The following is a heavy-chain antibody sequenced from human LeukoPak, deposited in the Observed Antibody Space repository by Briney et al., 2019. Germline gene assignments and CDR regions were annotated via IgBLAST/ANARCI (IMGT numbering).Heavy chain of an antibody. J-gene: IGHJ3*02. D-gene: IGHD3-22*01. CDR3: AKGDYYDSSGYYYGVHAFDI. Sequence: VSVKVSCKVSGYTLTELSMHWVRQAPGKGLEWMGGFDPEDGETIYAQKFQGGVTMTEDTSTDTAYMELSSLRSEDTAVYYCAKGDYYDSSGYYYGVHAFDIWGQGTMVTVSS. CDR1: GYTLTELS. CDR2: FDPEDGET. V-gene: IGHV1-24*01.